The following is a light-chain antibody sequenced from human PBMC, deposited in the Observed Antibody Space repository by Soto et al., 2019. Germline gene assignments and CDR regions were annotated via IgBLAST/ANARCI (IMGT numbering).Light chain of an antibody. J-gene: IGKJ1*01. CDR2: GAS. CDR1: ESVSSN. V-gene: IGKV3-15*01. Sequence: ETMMTQSPATLSVSPGERATLSCRASESVSSNLVWYQQKPGQAPRLLIYGASTRVTGIPARFSGSGSGTEVTLTISSLQSEDFAVYYCQQYKNWPRTFGQGTKVEIK. CDR3: QQYKNWPRT.